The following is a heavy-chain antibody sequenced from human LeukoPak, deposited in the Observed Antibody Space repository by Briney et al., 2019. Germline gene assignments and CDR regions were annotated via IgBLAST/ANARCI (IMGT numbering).Heavy chain of an antibody. J-gene: IGHJ4*02. CDR1: GGSISSYY. D-gene: IGHD4-17*01. CDR3: ARSPDYGDYFDY. V-gene: IGHV4-59*01. Sequence: SETLSLTCTVSGGSISSYYWSWIRQPPGKGLEWIGNIYYSGSTNYNPSLKSRVTISVDTSKNQFSLKLSSVTAADTAVYYCARSPDYGDYFDYWGQGTLVTVSS. CDR2: IYYSGST.